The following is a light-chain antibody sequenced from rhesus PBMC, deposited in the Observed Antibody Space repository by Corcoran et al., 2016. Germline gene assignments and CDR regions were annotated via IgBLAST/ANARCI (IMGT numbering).Light chain of an antibody. J-gene: IGKJ2*01. CDR2: KAS. V-gene: IGKV1-25*01. CDR1: QGISNN. Sequence: DIQMTQSPSSLSAPVGDRVTITCRASQGISNNLAWYQQKPGKVPKLLIYKASTLQSGIPSRFCGSGSGTDFTLTISSLQPEDFATCYCHHGSGILCSFGRGTKVEIK. CDR3: HHGSGILCS.